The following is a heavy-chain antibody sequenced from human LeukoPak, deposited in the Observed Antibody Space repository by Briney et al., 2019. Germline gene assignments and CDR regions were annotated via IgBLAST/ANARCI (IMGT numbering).Heavy chain of an antibody. J-gene: IGHJ6*03. CDR3: ASPPARITIFGVVTPEHYYYYMGV. Sequence: PSETLSLTCTVSGGSISSSSYYWGWIRQPPGKGLEWIGSIYYSGSTYYNPSLKSRVTISVDTSKNQFSLKLSSVTAADTAVYYCASPPARITIFGVVTPEHYYYYMGVWGKGTTVTVSS. V-gene: IGHV4-39*01. D-gene: IGHD3-3*01. CDR1: GGSISSSSYY. CDR2: IYYSGST.